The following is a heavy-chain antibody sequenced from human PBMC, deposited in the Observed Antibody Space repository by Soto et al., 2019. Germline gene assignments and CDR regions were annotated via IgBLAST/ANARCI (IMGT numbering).Heavy chain of an antibody. CDR2: IWYDGSNK. J-gene: IGHJ4*02. D-gene: IGHD6-19*01. CDR1: GFTFSSYG. Sequence: QVQLVESGGGVVQPGRSLRLSCAASGFTFSSYGMHWVRKAPGKGLEWVAVIWYDGSNKYYADSVKGRFTISRDNSKNTLYLQMNSLRAEDTAAYYCARDIDGIAVAGTGGGYWGQGTLVTVSS. V-gene: IGHV3-33*01. CDR3: ARDIDGIAVAGTGGGY.